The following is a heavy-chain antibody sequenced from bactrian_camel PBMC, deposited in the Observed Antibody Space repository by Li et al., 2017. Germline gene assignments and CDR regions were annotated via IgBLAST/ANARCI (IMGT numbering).Heavy chain of an antibody. Sequence: VQLVESGGGTVQAGGSLTLSCAISGYTHSSACMGWFRQAPGKEREGVASINGDHGPTYVDAVKGRFTISKDNAKNTVYLQMNNLTPDDTAVYHCASDLVWGWVLGADCPAESGYWGQGTQVTVS. CDR2: INGDHGP. D-gene: IGHD5*01. J-gene: IGHJ6*01. CDR1: GYTHSSAC. V-gene: IGHV3S44*01. CDR3: ASDLVWGWVLGADCPAESGY.